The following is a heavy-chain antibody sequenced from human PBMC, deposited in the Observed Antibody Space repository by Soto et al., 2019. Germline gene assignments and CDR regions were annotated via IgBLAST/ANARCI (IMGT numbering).Heavy chain of an antibody. V-gene: IGHV3-74*01. D-gene: IGHD2-15*01. J-gene: IGHJ6*02. CDR1: GFTFSSYW. CDR2: INADGSAT. Sequence: EVQLVESGGGLVQPGGSLRLSCAASGFTFSSYWMHWVRQAPEKGLVWVSRINADGSATTYADTVKGRFTISRDSAKNTLYLQMNSLRAEDTAVYYCERGQDPYGMDVWGQGTTVTVSS. CDR3: ERGQDPYGMDV.